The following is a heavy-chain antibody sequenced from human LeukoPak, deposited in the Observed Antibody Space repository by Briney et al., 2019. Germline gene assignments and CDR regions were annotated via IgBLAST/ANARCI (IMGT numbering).Heavy chain of an antibody. CDR2: ISSSGSTI. Sequence: GGSLRLSCAASGFTFSSYEMNWVRQAPGKWLEWVSYISSSGSTIYYADSVKGRFTISRDNAKNSLYLQMNSLRAEDTAVYYCARRGYARGGDFDYWGQGTLVTVSS. D-gene: IGHD2-2*01. V-gene: IGHV3-48*03. J-gene: IGHJ4*02. CDR1: GFTFSSYE. CDR3: ARRGYARGGDFDY.